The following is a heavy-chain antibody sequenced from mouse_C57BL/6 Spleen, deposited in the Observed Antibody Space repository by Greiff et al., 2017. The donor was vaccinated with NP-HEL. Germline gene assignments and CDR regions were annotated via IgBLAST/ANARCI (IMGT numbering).Heavy chain of an antibody. CDR2: IRSKSSNYAT. V-gene: IGHV10-3*01. D-gene: IGHD1-1*01. CDR1: GFTFNTYA. Sequence: EVMLVESGGGLVQPKGSLKLSCAASGFTFNTYAMHWVRQAPGKGLEWVARIRSKSSNYATYYADSVKDRFTISRDESQSMLYLQMNNLKTEDTAMYYCVRDAGITTLKDYWGQGTSVTVAS. CDR3: VRDAGITTLKDY. J-gene: IGHJ4*01.